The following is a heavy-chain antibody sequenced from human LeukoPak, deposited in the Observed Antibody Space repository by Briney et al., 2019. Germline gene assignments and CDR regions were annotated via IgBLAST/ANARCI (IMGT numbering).Heavy chain of an antibody. CDR1: EFTASNNY. V-gene: IGHV3-53*01. CDR2: IYSDGPT. J-gene: IGHJ5*02. Sequence: GGSLRLSCAASEFTASNNYMSWVRQAPGKGLEWVSVIYSDGPTYYADSVKGRFTISRDISKNTVYLQMNSLRTEDTAVYYCARGIDMAAIFFSTWGQGTLVTVSS. D-gene: IGHD5-24*01. CDR3: ARGIDMAAIFFST.